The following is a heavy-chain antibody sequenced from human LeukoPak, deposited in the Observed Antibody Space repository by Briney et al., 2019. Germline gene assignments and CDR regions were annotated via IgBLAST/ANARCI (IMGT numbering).Heavy chain of an antibody. CDR3: ARLNDYDEAFDI. CDR2: IYYSGST. D-gene: IGHD4-17*01. Sequence: PSETLSLTCTVSGGSISSYYWSWIRQPPGKGLEWIGYIYYSGSTNYNPSLKSRVTISVDTSKNQFSLKLSSVTAADTAVYYCARLNDYDEAFDIWGQGTMVTVSS. CDR1: GGSISSYY. J-gene: IGHJ3*02. V-gene: IGHV4-59*08.